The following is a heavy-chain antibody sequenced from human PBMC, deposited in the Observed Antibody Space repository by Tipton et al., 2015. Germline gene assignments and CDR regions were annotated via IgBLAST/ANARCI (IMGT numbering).Heavy chain of an antibody. Sequence: TLSLTCTVSGASVSSGSYYWTWIRQPPGKGLEWIGYVYYSGSTNYNPSLKSRVTMSVDMSTNQFSLKLTSVNAADTAIYYCARDVLPNWFDPWGQGILVTVSS. CDR2: VYYSGST. CDR1: GASVSSGSYY. J-gene: IGHJ5*02. CDR3: ARDVLPNWFDP. V-gene: IGHV4-61*01. D-gene: IGHD3-10*02.